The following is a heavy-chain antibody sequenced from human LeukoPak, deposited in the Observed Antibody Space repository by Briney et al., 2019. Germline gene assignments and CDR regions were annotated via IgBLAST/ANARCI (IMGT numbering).Heavy chain of an antibody. CDR2: VNHGGST. V-gene: IGHV4-34*01. J-gene: IGHJ5*02. Sequence: SETLSLTCGFYAGCFIGYFWRWIPRSPGRGLEWIGVVNHGGSTNYNPSLKSRVTISIDTSMNQFSLNPTSVSPADTAVYYCARGRSNYGPWGPGTLVTVSS. CDR1: AGCFIGYF. CDR3: ARGRSNYGP. D-gene: IGHD3-10*01.